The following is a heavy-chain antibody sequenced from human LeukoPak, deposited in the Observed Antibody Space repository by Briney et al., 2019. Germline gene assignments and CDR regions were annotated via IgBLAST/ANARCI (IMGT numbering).Heavy chain of an antibody. Sequence: GRSLRLSCAASGFTFSSYGMHWVRQAPGKWLEWVAVIWYDGSNKYYADSVKGRFTISRDNSKNTLYLQMNSLRAEDTAVYYCASGYSGSYLYEAPTQDWGQGTLVTVSS. D-gene: IGHD1-26*01. J-gene: IGHJ4*02. CDR3: ASGYSGSYLYEAPTQD. CDR2: IWYDGSNK. CDR1: GFTFSSYG. V-gene: IGHV3-33*01.